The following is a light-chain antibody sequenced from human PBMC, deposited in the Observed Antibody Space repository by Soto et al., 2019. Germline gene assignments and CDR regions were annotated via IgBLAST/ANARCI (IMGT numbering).Light chain of an antibody. CDR1: SSDIGTYNY. Sequence: QSALTQPASVSGSPGQSITISCTGTSSDIGTYNYVSWYQQHPGKAPQLIIYDVTDRPSGVSDRFSGSKSGNTASLTISGLQAEDEADYYCSSYASSNTLFGGGTQLTVL. CDR3: SSYASSNTL. CDR2: DVT. V-gene: IGLV2-14*03. J-gene: IGLJ2*01.